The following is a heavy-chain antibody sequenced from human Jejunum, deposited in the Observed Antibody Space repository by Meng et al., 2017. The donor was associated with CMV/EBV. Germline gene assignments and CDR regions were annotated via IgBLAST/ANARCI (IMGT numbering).Heavy chain of an antibody. Sequence: SGFPFRIYSMHWVRQAPGKGLEWVSSISTTSTYISYADSLKGRFTISRDNAKNSLYLQMNSLRSEDTAVYYCATDRMDTSARRGFFDYWGQGTLVTVSS. J-gene: IGHJ4*02. D-gene: IGHD5-18*01. V-gene: IGHV3-21*01. CDR3: ATDRMDTSARRGFFDY. CDR1: GFPFRIYS. CDR2: ISTTSTYI.